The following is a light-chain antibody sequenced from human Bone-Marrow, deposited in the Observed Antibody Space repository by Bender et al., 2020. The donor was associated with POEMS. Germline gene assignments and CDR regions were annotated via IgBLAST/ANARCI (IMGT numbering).Light chain of an antibody. J-gene: IGLJ2*01. CDR1: TSNIGNNF. V-gene: IGLV1-51*01. Sequence: QSELTQPPSVSAAPGEKVTISCSGGTSNIGNNFVSWYQQLPGTAPKLLIYDDNKRPSGIPDRFSGSRSDTSATLGITGLQTGDEANYYCSSYTSSSTVVFGGGTKLTVL. CDR2: DDN. CDR3: SSYTSSSTVV.